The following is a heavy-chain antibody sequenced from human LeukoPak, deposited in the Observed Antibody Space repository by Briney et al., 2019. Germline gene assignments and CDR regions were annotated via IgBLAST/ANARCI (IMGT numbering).Heavy chain of an antibody. CDR1: GDSVSSNSAA. J-gene: IGHJ4*02. CDR3: ARDRDSSSWLHYRCVIDS. CDR2: TYYRSKWYN. V-gene: IGHV6-1*01. D-gene: IGHD6-13*01. Sequence: SQTLSLTCAISGDSVSSNSAAWNWLRQSPSRGLEWLGRTYYRSKWYNDYAVSVKSRITINTDTSKNQFSLQLNSVTPEDTAVYYCARDRDSSSWLHYRCVIDSWGQGTLVTVSS.